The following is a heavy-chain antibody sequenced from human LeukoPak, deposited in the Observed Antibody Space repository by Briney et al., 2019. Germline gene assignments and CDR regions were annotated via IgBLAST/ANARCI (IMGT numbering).Heavy chain of an antibody. Sequence: GESLKISCKGSGYSFTTYWIGWVRQMSGKGLEWMGIIYPGDSDTRYSPSFQGQVTISADESISTAYLKWSSLKASDSAMYYCARVRDCSGGSCYSFHYWGQGTLVTVSS. CDR2: IYPGDSDT. D-gene: IGHD2-15*01. J-gene: IGHJ4*02. CDR1: GYSFTTYW. CDR3: ARVRDCSGGSCYSFHY. V-gene: IGHV5-51*01.